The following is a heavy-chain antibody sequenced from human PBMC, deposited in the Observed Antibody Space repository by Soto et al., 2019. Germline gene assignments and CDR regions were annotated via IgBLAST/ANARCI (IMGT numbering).Heavy chain of an antibody. CDR1: GFTFSSYS. D-gene: IGHD2-2*01. J-gene: IGHJ6*02. Sequence: GGSLRLSCAASGFTFSSYSMNWVRQAPGKGLEWVSYISSSSSTIYYADSVKGRFTISRDNAKNSLYLQMNSLRDEDTAVYYCARVDSPDIVVVPAAIGAYYYNYYGMDVWGQGTTVTVSS. CDR2: ISSSSSTI. V-gene: IGHV3-48*02. CDR3: ARVDSPDIVVVPAAIGAYYYNYYGMDV.